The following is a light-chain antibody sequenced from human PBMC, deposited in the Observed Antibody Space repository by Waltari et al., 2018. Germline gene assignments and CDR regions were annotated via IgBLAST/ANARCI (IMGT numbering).Light chain of an antibody. Sequence: QSVLTQPPSASGTPGQRVTISCSGSSSNIGGNTVNWYQQLPGKAPNLLIHSNNQRPPGVPDRFSGSKAGTSASLAISGLQSEDEAEYYCAAWDDSLNGWVFGGGTKLTVL. J-gene: IGLJ3*02. CDR3: AAWDDSLNGWV. CDR1: SSNIGGNT. V-gene: IGLV1-44*01. CDR2: SNN.